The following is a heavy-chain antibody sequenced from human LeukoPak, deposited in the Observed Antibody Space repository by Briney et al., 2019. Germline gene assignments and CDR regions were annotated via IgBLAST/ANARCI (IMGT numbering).Heavy chain of an antibody. J-gene: IGHJ6*03. CDR3: ARQLGIKPYYMDV. CDR2: IYHSGST. CDR1: GYSISSGYY. D-gene: IGHD3/OR15-3a*01. V-gene: IGHV4-38-2*01. Sequence: PSQTLSLTCAVSGYSISSGYYWGWIRQPPGKGLEWIGSIYHSGSTYYNPSLKSRVTISVDTSKNQFSLKLSSVTAADTAVYYCARQLGIKPYYMDVWGKGTTVTVSS.